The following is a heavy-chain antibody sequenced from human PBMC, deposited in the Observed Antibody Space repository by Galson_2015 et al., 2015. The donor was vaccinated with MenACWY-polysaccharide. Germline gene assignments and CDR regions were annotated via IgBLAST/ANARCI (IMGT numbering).Heavy chain of an antibody. D-gene: IGHD2-2*01. Sequence: SLRLSCAASGFTFSRYWMSWVRQAPGKGLEWVANIMQDGSEKNYVDSVKGRFTISRDNAKKSLYLQMNSLGAEDTAVYYCARDYCSRTSCSGMDVWGQGTTVTVSS. CDR1: GFTFSRYW. CDR2: IMQDGSEK. CDR3: ARDYCSRTSCSGMDV. V-gene: IGHV3-7*01. J-gene: IGHJ6*02.